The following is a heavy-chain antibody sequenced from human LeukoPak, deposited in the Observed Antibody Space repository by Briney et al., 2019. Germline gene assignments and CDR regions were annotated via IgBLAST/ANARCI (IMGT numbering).Heavy chain of an antibody. J-gene: IGHJ6*02. CDR2: ISYDGSNK. CDR1: GGTFSSYC. D-gene: IGHD7-27*01. Sequence: RSLSLSCAASGGTFSSYCKHWVRQAPGKGLEWVAVISYDGSNKYYADSVKGRFTISRDNSKNTLYLQMNSLRAEDTAVYYCAKEMGTTYYYYGMDVWGQGTTVTVSS. CDR3: AKEMGTTYYYYGMDV. V-gene: IGHV3-30*18.